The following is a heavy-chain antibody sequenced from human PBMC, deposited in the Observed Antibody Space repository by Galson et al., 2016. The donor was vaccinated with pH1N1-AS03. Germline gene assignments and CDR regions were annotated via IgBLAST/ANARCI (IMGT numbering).Heavy chain of an antibody. CDR3: ARGLRRSSEVGSICFDP. Sequence: QVQLQESGPGLVKPSETLSLTCTVSGDSVSSGNYQWSWLRQSPGKGLEWIGYIYDTGTTDYNPSLQSRVSLSVDTSKNQLSLRLTSVSAVDTAIYYCARGLRRSSEVGSICFDPWGQGTLVTVSS. CDR2: IYDTGTT. V-gene: IGHV4-61*01. CDR1: GDSVSSGNYQ. D-gene: IGHD1-26*01. J-gene: IGHJ5*02.